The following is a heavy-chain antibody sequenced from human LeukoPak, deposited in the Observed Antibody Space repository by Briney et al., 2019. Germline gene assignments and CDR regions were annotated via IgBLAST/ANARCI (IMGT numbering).Heavy chain of an antibody. CDR2: ISSSSSYI. CDR1: GFTFSSYS. CDR3: ARDMAYDFWSGSPQWEAFDI. J-gene: IGHJ3*02. D-gene: IGHD3-3*01. Sequence: GGSLRLSCAASGFTFSSYSMNWVRQAPGKGLEWVSSISSSSSYIYYADSVKGRFTISRDNAKNSLYLQINSLRAEDTAVYYCARDMAYDFWSGSPQWEAFDIWGQGTMVTVSS. V-gene: IGHV3-21*01.